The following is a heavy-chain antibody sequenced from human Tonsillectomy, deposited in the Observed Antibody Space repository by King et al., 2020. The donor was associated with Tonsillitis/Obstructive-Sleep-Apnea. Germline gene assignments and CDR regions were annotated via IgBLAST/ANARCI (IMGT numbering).Heavy chain of an antibody. Sequence: QLVQSGGGVVQPGRSLRLSCAASGFSFRSYGMHWVRQAPGKGLEWGAVIWDDGSNKYYADSVKGRFTISRDNSKKTLYMQMKSLGAEDTAVYYCARDAAYTGYVDYYFDYWGQGTLVTVSS. D-gene: IGHD5-12*01. CDR3: ARDAAYTGYVDYYFDY. CDR2: IWDDGSNK. V-gene: IGHV3-33*01. J-gene: IGHJ4*02. CDR1: GFSFRSYG.